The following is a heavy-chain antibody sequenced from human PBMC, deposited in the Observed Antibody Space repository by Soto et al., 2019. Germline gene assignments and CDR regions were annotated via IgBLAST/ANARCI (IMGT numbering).Heavy chain of an antibody. V-gene: IGHV4-39*01. Sequence: QLQLQESGPGLVKPSETLSLTCTVSGGSISSTTSFWGWIRQPPGKGLEWVGSISYRGITYYNPSLQTRVTISVDTSRNQFSPKLNSVTAADTAVYYCARPLIVNDVFDIWGQGTMITVSS. J-gene: IGHJ3*02. D-gene: IGHD3-16*02. CDR1: GGSISSTTSF. CDR2: ISYRGIT. CDR3: ARPLIVNDVFDI.